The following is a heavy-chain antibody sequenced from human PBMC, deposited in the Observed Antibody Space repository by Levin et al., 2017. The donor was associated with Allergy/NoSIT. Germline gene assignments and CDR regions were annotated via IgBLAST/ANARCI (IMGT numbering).Heavy chain of an antibody. J-gene: IGHJ4*02. Sequence: KASETLSLTCAVSGGSISSSKWWSWVRQPPGKGLEWIGEIYHIGSPNYNPSLKSRVTISVDKSKTHFSLQLNSVTAADTAVYYCASYSFSFDYWGQGTLVTVSS. CDR1: GGSISSSKW. V-gene: IGHV4-4*02. D-gene: IGHD2-21*01. CDR3: ASYSFSFDY. CDR2: IYHIGSP.